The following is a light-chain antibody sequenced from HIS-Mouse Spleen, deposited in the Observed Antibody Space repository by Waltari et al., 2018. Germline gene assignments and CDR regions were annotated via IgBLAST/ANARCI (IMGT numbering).Light chain of an antibody. CDR3: CSYAGSYTGV. J-gene: IGLJ1*01. CDR1: SSDVGGYNY. Sequence: QSALTQPRSVSGSPGQSVTISCTGTSSDVGGYNYVPWYQQHQGKAPKLMIYDVSKRPSGVPDRFSGSKSGNTASLTISGLQAEDEADYYCCSYAGSYTGVFGTGTKVTVL. CDR2: DVS. V-gene: IGLV2-11*01.